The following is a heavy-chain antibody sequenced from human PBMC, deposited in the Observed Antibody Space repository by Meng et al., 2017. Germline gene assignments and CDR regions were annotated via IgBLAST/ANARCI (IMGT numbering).Heavy chain of an antibody. V-gene: IGHV4-4*02. CDR2: IYHSGST. CDR3: ARAGVGYYDSSGPYSY. CDR1: GGSISVSNW. Sequence: QVSLQGLGPGLVRPSGTLSLTSAASGGSISVSNWWSWVRQPPGKGLEWIGEIYHSGSTNYNPSLKSRVTISVDKSKNQFSLKLSSVTAVDTAVYYCARAGVGYYDSSGPYSYWGQGTLVTVSS. J-gene: IGHJ4*02. D-gene: IGHD3-22*01.